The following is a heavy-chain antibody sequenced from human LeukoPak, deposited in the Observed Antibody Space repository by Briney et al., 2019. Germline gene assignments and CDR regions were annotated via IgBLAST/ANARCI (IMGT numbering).Heavy chain of an antibody. D-gene: IGHD6-13*01. Sequence: ASVKVSCKASGYTFTGYYMHWVRQAPGEGLEWMGWINPNSGGTKYAQKFQGRVTMTRDTSTSTVYMDLSSLRSEDTAVYYCAREEAADSFDYWGQGTLVTVSS. CDR3: AREEAADSFDY. V-gene: IGHV1-2*02. CDR2: INPNSGGT. CDR1: GYTFTGYY. J-gene: IGHJ4*02.